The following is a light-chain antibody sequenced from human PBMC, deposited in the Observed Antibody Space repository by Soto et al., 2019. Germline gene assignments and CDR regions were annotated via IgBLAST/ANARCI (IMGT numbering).Light chain of an antibody. CDR1: QAIRND. CDR2: AAY. V-gene: IGKV1-6*01. CDR3: LQDYSYPHM. J-gene: IGKJ1*01. Sequence: AIQMTQSPSSLSASIGDTITITCRASQAIRNDLAWYQQTPGKAPNLLIFAAYRLASGIPSRFSGTKSGTDFTLTISSLQPEDFATYFCLQDYSYPHMFGQGTRVEIK.